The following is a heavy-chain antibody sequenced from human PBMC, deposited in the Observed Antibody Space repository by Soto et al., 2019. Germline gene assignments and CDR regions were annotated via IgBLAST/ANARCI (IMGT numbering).Heavy chain of an antibody. CDR3: AKLAFGGVIVMNYFDY. J-gene: IGHJ4*02. Sequence: GGSPRLSCAASGFTFSSYAMSWVRQAPGKGLEWVSAISGSGGSTYYADSVKGRFTISRDNSKNTLYLQMNSLRAEDTAVYYCAKLAFGGVIVMNYFDYWGQGTLVTVSS. D-gene: IGHD3-16*02. V-gene: IGHV3-23*01. CDR2: ISGSGGST. CDR1: GFTFSSYA.